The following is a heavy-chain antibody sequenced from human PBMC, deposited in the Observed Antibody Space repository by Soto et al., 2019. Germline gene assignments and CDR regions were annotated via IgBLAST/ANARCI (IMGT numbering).Heavy chain of an antibody. Sequence: QVQLQQWGAGLLKPSETLSLTCAVYGGSFSGYYWSWIRQPPGKGLEWIGEINHSGRTNYNPSLKSRVTISVDTSTNQFSLKLSSVTAADTAVYYCAAWGLFCSGGSCYSVVDYWGQGTLVTVSS. CDR2: INHSGRT. J-gene: IGHJ4*02. CDR3: AAWGLFCSGGSCYSVVDY. V-gene: IGHV4-34*01. D-gene: IGHD2-15*01. CDR1: GGSFSGYY.